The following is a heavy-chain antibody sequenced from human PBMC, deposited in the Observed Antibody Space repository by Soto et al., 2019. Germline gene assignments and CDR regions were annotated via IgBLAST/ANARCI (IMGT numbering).Heavy chain of an antibody. J-gene: IGHJ4*02. Sequence: SVKVSCKASGGTFSSYAISWVRQAPGQGLEWMGGIIPIFGTANYAQKFQGRVTITADKSTSTAYMELSSLRSEDTAVYYCARDLAYCGGDCYSDDYWGQGTLVTVS. V-gene: IGHV1-69*06. CDR3: ARDLAYCGGDCYSDDY. CDR1: GGTFSSYA. D-gene: IGHD2-21*02. CDR2: IIPIFGTA.